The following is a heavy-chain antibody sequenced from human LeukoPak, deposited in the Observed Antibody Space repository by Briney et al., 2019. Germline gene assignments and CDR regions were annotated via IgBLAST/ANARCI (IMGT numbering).Heavy chain of an antibody. Sequence: SETLSLTCSASGDSITSGGYYWAWLRQPPGKGLEWIGSVYYTGSIKYNPSLKGRVSISRDMSKNQFSLNVNSVAATDTAVYYCARRDYAAWFDPWGQGTLVTVSS. CDR2: VYYTGSI. J-gene: IGHJ5*02. V-gene: IGHV4-39*07. D-gene: IGHD4/OR15-4a*01. CDR1: GDSITSGGYY. CDR3: ARRDYAAWFDP.